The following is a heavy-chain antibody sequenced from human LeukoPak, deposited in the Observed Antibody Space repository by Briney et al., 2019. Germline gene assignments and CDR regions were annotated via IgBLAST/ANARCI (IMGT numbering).Heavy chain of an antibody. V-gene: IGHV4-59*01. CDR2: IYYSGST. J-gene: IGHJ6*04. D-gene: IGHD2-15*01. CDR1: GGSISSYY. Sequence: PSETLSLTCTVSGGSISSYYWSWIRQPPGKGLEWIGYIYYSGSTNYNPSLKSRVTISVDTSKNQFPLKLSSVTAADTAVYYCARLYCSGGSCYPYYYYGMDVWGKGTTVTVSS. CDR3: ARLYCSGGSCYPYYYYGMDV.